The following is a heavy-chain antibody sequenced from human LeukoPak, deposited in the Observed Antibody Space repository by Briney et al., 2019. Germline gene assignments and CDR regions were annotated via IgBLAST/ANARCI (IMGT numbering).Heavy chain of an antibody. CDR3: ARELGGKVGFPPRVYYFDY. Sequence: SETLSLTCTVSGGSISSHYWSWIRQPPGKGLEWIGYIYYSGSTNYNPSLKSRVTISVDTSKNQFSLKLSSVTAADTAVYYCARELGGKVGFPPRVYYFDYWGQGTLVTVSS. CDR2: IYYSGST. D-gene: IGHD3-16*01. V-gene: IGHV4-59*11. J-gene: IGHJ4*02. CDR1: GGSISSHY.